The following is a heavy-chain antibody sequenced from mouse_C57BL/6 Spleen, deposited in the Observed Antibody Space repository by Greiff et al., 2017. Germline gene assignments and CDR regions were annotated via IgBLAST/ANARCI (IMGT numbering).Heavy chain of an antibody. J-gene: IGHJ4*01. Sequence: QVQLQQPGAELVRPGSSVKLSCKASGYTFTSYWMHWVKQRPIQGLEWIGNIDPSDSETHYNQKFKDKATLTVDKSSSTTYMQLSSLTSEDSAVYYCARTTYEANAMDYWGQGTSVTVSS. CDR2: IDPSDSET. CDR1: GYTFTSYW. D-gene: IGHD5-5*01. V-gene: IGHV1-52*01. CDR3: ARTTYEANAMDY.